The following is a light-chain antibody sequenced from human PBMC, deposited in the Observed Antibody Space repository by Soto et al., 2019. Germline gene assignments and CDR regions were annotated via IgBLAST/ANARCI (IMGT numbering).Light chain of an antibody. CDR1: QNINSW. J-gene: IGKJ4*01. CDR2: DAS. V-gene: IGKV1-5*01. CDR3: QQYNSYSPT. Sequence: DIHMTQSPSTLSASVGDRVTITCRASQNINSWLAWYQQKPGKAPKLLIYDASSLESGVPSRFSGSGSGTEFTLTISSLQPDDFATYYCQQYNSYSPTFGGGTKVDNK.